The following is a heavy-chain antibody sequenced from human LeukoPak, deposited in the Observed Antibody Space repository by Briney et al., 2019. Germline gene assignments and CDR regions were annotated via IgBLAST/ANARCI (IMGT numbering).Heavy chain of an antibody. J-gene: IGHJ4*02. CDR2: IYSDGST. CDR3: TSLTVITEFDYCDY. Sequence: GGSLRLSCAASGFTVSTKYMTWVRQAPGKGLEWISVIYSDGSTFYADSVKGRFIISRDNSKNTLYLQMNSLRADDTAVYYCTSLTVITEFDYCDYWGQGTLVTVSS. D-gene: IGHD4-17*01. V-gene: IGHV3-53*01. CDR1: GFTVSTKY.